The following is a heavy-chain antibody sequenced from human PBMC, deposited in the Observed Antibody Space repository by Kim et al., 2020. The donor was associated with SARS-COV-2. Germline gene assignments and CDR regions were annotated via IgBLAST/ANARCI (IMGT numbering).Heavy chain of an antibody. Sequence: GGSLRLSCAASGFTFSSYGMHWVRQAPGKGLEWVAVISYDGSNKYYADSVKGRFTISRDNSKNTLYLQMNSLRAEDTAVYYCAKHRFLEWSGLDYWGQGT. CDR3: AKHRFLEWSGLDY. CDR2: ISYDGSNK. D-gene: IGHD3-3*01. J-gene: IGHJ4*02. V-gene: IGHV3-30*18. CDR1: GFTFSSYG.